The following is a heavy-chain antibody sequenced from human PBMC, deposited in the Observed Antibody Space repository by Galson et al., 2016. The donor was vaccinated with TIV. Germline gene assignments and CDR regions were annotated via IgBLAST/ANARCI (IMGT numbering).Heavy chain of an antibody. V-gene: IGHV4/OR15-8*01. Sequence: ETLSLTCVVSGGSISSGFYYWSWIRQHPGKGLEWIGQISHGGSANYSPSLQSRVVISRDKSNNQISLRMTSVTAADTAAYYCARGNQEYQLLSENFFDYWGQGTLVSVSS. CDR2: ISHGGSA. D-gene: IGHD2-2*01. CDR3: ARGNQEYQLLSENFFDY. J-gene: IGHJ4*02. CDR1: GGSISSGFYY.